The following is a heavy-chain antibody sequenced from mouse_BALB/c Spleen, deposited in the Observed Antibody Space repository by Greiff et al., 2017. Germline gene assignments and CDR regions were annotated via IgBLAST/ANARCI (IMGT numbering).Heavy chain of an antibody. Sequence: EVQLQQSGPELVKPGASVKISCKASGYSFTGYFMNWVMQSHGKSLEWIGRINPYNGDTFYNQKFKGKATLTVDKSSSTAHMELRSLASEDSAVYYCARSEDDYGSYFDYWGQGTTLTVSS. V-gene: IGHV1-20*02. CDR3: ARSEDDYGSYFDY. J-gene: IGHJ2*01. CDR1: GYSFTGYF. D-gene: IGHD1-2*01. CDR2: INPYNGDT.